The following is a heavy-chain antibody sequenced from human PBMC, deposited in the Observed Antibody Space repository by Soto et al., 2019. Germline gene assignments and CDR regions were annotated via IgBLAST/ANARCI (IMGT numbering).Heavy chain of an antibody. CDR2: ISAHNGNT. J-gene: IGHJ4*02. Sequence: QVNLVKSGAEVKKPGASVKVSCKGSGYGFTTYSITWLRKAPGQGLEWMAWISAHNGNTNYAQKLQGRVTVTRDTSTSTAYMELRSLRSDDTAVYYCARGRYGDYWGQGALVTVSS. V-gene: IGHV1-18*01. CDR1: GYGFTTYS. D-gene: IGHD1-1*01. CDR3: ARGRYGDY.